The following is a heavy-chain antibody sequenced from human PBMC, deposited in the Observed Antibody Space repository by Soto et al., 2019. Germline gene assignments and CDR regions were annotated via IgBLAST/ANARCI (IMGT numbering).Heavy chain of an antibody. Sequence: GGSLRLSCAASGFTFSSYGMHWVRQAPGKGLEWVAVISYDGSNKYYADSVKGRFTISRDNSKNTLYLQMNSLRAEDTAVYYCASTLSLGDSAKFDPWGQGTLVTVSS. CDR2: ISYDGSNK. CDR1: GFTFSSYG. D-gene: IGHD3-10*01. V-gene: IGHV3-30*03. J-gene: IGHJ5*02. CDR3: ASTLSLGDSAKFDP.